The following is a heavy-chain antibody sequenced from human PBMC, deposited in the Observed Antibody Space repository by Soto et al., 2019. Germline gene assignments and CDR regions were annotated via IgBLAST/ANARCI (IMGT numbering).Heavy chain of an antibody. J-gene: IGHJ3*01. CDR1: GGSISSAGYY. Sequence: PSETLSLTCTVSGGSISSAGYYCSWLRQHPGKGLEWIGYIYFRGVTYYNPSLESRVTISVDTSKNQFSLRLCSVTAADTAVYYCARDPWRTPPEAAFDVWGQGTKVTVSS. CDR3: ARDPWRTPPEAAFDV. CDR2: IYFRGVT. V-gene: IGHV4-31*03. D-gene: IGHD1-1*01.